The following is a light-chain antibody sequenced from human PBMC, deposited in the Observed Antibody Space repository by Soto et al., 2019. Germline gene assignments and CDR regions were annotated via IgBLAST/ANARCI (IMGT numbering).Light chain of an antibody. V-gene: IGKV3-11*01. Sequence: EIVLTQSPATLSLSPGERVTLSCRASQSFSSYLAWYQQKPGQAPRLLIYDASKRATGIPARFSGRGSGTEFTLTISSLEPEDFAVYYCQQRSSWPPVITFGQGTRLDIK. J-gene: IGKJ5*01. CDR2: DAS. CDR3: QQRSSWPPVIT. CDR1: QSFSSY.